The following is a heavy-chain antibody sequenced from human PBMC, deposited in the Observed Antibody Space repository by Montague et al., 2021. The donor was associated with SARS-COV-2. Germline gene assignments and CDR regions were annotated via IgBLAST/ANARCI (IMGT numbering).Heavy chain of an antibody. CDR1: GFSLSTSGMC. D-gene: IGHD6-19*01. J-gene: IGHJ4*02. CDR2: XDCDAGK. V-gene: IGHV2-70*01. Sequence: PALVKPTQTLALTCTFSGFSLSTSGMCVSWIRQPPGKALEWLALXDCDAGKYYSTSLKTRLTISKDTSTNQVVLTMTNMDPVDTATYYCARISAWYSSGWSAFDYWGQGTLVTVSS. CDR3: ARISAWYSSGWSAFDY.